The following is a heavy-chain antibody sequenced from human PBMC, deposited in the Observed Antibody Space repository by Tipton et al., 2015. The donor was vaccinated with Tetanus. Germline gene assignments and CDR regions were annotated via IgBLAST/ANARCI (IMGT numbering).Heavy chain of an antibody. V-gene: IGHV3-33*01. D-gene: IGHD1-14*01. CDR1: GFTFSSYG. CDR3: ARDRVWGAGKNCDY. J-gene: IGHJ4*02. CDR2: IWYDGSNK. Sequence: SLRLSCAASGFTFSSYGMHWVRQAPGKGLEWVAGIWYDGSNKYYADSVKGRFTISRDNSKNTLYLQMNSLRAEDTAVYYCARDRVWGAGKNCDYWGQGTLVTVSS.